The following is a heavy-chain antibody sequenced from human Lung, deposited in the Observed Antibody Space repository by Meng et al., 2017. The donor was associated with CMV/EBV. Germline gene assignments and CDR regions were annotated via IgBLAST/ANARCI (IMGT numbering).Heavy chain of an antibody. J-gene: IGHJ4*02. V-gene: IGHV3-30*04. D-gene: IGHD3-16*01. Sequence: SCAASGFTFSSFAIHWVRQAPGKGLDWVAVVSYDGTKTYYSDSVKGRFTLSRDNSKNTMYMEMSSLRPEDTAVYYCTRSPLGGESDYWGQGPLVTVSS. CDR2: VSYDGTKT. CDR3: TRSPLGGESDY. CDR1: GFTFSSFA.